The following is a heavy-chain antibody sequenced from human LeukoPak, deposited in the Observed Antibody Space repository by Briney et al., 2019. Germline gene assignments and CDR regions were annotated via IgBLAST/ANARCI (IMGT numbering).Heavy chain of an antibody. D-gene: IGHD3-10*01. CDR3: ARDRSYYYGSGSYVV. J-gene: IGHJ4*02. Sequence: ASVKVSCKASGYTFTSYGISWVRQAPGQGLEWMGWINPNSGGTNYAQKFQGRVTMTRDTSISTAYMELSRLRSDDTAVYYCARDRSYYYGSGSYVVWGQGTLVTVSS. CDR2: INPNSGGT. V-gene: IGHV1-2*02. CDR1: GYTFTSYG.